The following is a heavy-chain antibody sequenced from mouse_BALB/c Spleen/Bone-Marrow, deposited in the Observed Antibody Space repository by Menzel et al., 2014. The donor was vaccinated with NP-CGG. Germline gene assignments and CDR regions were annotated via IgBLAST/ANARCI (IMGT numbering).Heavy chain of an antibody. CDR3: ARQTYYDYDGYFDY. Sequence: EVQVVESGGGLVKPGGSLKLSCAASGFTLSSYGMSWVRQTPDKRLEWVATISSGGSYTYYPDSVKGRFTISRDNAKNTLYLQMSSLKSEDTAMYYCARQTYYDYDGYFDYWGQGTTLTVSS. J-gene: IGHJ2*01. CDR2: ISSGGSYT. CDR1: GFTLSSYG. V-gene: IGHV5-6*01. D-gene: IGHD2-4*01.